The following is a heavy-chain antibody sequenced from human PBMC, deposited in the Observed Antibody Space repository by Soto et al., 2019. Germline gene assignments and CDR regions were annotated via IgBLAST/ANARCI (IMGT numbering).Heavy chain of an antibody. CDR3: ARGVDSSGYYEGWSTGDI. V-gene: IGHV1-69*12. CDR1: GGTFSSYA. D-gene: IGHD3-22*01. CDR2: IIPIFGTA. J-gene: IGHJ3*02. Sequence: QVQLVQSGAEVKKPGSSVKVSCKASGGTFSSYAISWVRQAPGQGLEWMGGIIPIFGTANYAQKFQGRVTITADGSTSTAYMELSSRRSEYTDVDDCARGVDSSGYYEGWSTGDIWGQGTMVTVSS.